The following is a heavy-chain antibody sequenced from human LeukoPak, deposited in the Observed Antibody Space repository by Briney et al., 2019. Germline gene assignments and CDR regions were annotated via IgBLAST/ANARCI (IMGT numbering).Heavy chain of an antibody. Sequence: GGSLRLSCTASGFNFSSYAMTSVRQTPGKGLDWVSTIRAGGGDTFYSDSVKGRFSISRDNSKNTLILQMDSLRADRAAIYYCAKILASGSGSYWGQGTLVLV. CDR1: GFNFSSYA. CDR3: AKILASGSGSY. J-gene: IGHJ4*02. V-gene: IGHV3-23*01. CDR2: IRAGGGDT. D-gene: IGHD3-10*01.